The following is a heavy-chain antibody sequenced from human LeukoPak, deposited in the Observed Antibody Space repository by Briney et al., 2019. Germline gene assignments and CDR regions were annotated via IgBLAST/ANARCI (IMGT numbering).Heavy chain of an antibody. Sequence: GASVKVSCKASGYTFTSYGISWVRQAPGQGLEWMGRINPNSGGTNYAQKFQGRVTMTRDTSISTAYMELSRLRSDDTAVYYCARCDYDFWSGSLGGNWFDPWGQGTLVTVSS. J-gene: IGHJ5*02. CDR3: ARCDYDFWSGSLGGNWFDP. V-gene: IGHV1-2*06. D-gene: IGHD3-3*01. CDR1: GYTFTSYG. CDR2: INPNSGGT.